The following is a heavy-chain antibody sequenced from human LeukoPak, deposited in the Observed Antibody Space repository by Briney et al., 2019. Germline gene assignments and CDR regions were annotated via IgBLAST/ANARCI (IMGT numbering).Heavy chain of an antibody. D-gene: IGHD5-24*01. CDR1: GFTFSSYA. Sequence: GGSPRLSCAASGFTFSSYAMSWVRQAPGKGLEWVSAISGSGGSTYYADSVKGRFTISRDNSKNTLYLQMNSLRAEDTAVYYCAKGPNRDGYSTFDYWGQGTLVTVSS. CDR3: AKGPNRDGYSTFDY. J-gene: IGHJ4*02. CDR2: ISGSGGST. V-gene: IGHV3-23*01.